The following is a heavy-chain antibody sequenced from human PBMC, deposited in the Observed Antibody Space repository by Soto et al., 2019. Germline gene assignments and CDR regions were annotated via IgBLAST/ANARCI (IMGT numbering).Heavy chain of an antibody. Sequence: ASVKVSCKASGYTFTTHAMHWVRQAPGQGLEWMGWINGGTGQTKHSQRFQGRVNITRDTSASTAYMELSSLRSEDTAVYYCARGKGMEENYYYYCLDIWGQGTKVTVSS. CDR2: INGGTGQT. V-gene: IGHV1-3*01. D-gene: IGHD1-1*01. CDR3: ARGKGMEENYYYYCLDI. J-gene: IGHJ6*02. CDR1: GYTFTTHA.